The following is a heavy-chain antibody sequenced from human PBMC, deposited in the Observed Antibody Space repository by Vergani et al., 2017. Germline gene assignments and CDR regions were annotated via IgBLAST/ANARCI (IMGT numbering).Heavy chain of an antibody. D-gene: IGHD2-2*01. CDR3: AREDCSSTRCHYYFDY. J-gene: IGHJ4*02. CDR2: INPSGGHT. Sequence: QVQVVQSGAEVKKSGASVKVSCKTSGYTFSNYYMHWVRQAPGQGLEWMGIINPSGGHTNYAQKFQGRVTMTRDTSTSTVYMELSSLRSEDTAIYYCAREDCSSTRCHYYFDYWGQGTLVTVSS. V-gene: IGHV1-46*01. CDR1: GYTFSNYY.